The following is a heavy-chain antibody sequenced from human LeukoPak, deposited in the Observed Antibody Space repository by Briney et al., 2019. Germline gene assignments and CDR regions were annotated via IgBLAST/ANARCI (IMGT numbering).Heavy chain of an antibody. CDR2: IYYSGST. CDR1: GGSVSSGSYY. Sequence: PSETLSLTCTVSGGSVSSGSYYWSWIRQPPGKGLEWIGYIYYSGSTNYNPSLKSRVTISVDTSKNQFSLKLSSVTAADTAVYYSARGGPHYSGWYCGGIGPYYFDYWGQGTLVTVSS. D-gene: IGHD6-19*01. J-gene: IGHJ4*02. V-gene: IGHV4-61*01. CDR3: ARGGPHYSGWYCGGIGPYYFDY.